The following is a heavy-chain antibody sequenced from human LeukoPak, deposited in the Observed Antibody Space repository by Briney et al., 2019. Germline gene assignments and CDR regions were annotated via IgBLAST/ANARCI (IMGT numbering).Heavy chain of an antibody. J-gene: IGHJ4*01. Sequence: SETLSLTCSVSGDSVTSYYYSWIRQPPGKGLEWIGTIYYGGSPYYNPSLKSRVTISVDTSKNQFSLKMSSVTAADTAVYFCARPRHNWNYYFDYWGHGLLVTVSS. D-gene: IGHD1-7*01. CDR3: ARPRHNWNYYFDY. V-gene: IGHV4-59*04. CDR1: GDSVTSYY. CDR2: IYYGGSP.